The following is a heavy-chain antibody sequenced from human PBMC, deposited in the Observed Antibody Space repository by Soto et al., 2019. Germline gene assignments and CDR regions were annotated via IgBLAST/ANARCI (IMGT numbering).Heavy chain of an antibody. CDR3: ARHAFRKNYYDRRYFDY. Sequence: QLQLQESGPGLVKPSETLSLTCTVSGGSISSSSYYWGWIRQPPGKGLEWIGSIYYSGSTYYNPSLKSRVIISVDTSKNQFSLKLSSVTAADTAVYYCARHAFRKNYYDRRYFDYWGQGTLVTVSS. D-gene: IGHD3-22*01. V-gene: IGHV4-39*01. J-gene: IGHJ4*02. CDR1: GGSISSSSYY. CDR2: IYYSGST.